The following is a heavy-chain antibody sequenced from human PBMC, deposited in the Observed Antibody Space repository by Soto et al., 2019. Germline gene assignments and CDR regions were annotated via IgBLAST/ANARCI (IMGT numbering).Heavy chain of an antibody. Sequence: SETLSLTCTVSGGSISSYYWSWIRQPPGKGLEWIGYIYYSGSTNYNPSLKSRVTISVDTSKNQFSLKLSSVTAADTAVYYCARTLGYCSSTSCYLLWFDPWGQGTLVTV. J-gene: IGHJ5*02. CDR3: ARTLGYCSSTSCYLLWFDP. CDR2: IYYSGST. CDR1: GGSISSYY. D-gene: IGHD2-2*01. V-gene: IGHV4-59*01.